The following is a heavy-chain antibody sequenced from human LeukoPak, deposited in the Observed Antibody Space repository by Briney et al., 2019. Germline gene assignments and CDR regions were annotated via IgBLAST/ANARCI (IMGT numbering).Heavy chain of an antibody. CDR3: ASPPINYYGSGSYYY. V-gene: IGHV4-34*01. Sequence: TSETLSLTCAVYGGSFSGYYWSWIRQPPGKGLEWIGEINHSGSTNYNPSLKSRVTISVDTSKNQFSLKLSSVTAADTAVYYCASPPINYYGSGSYYYWGQGTLVTVSS. D-gene: IGHD3-10*01. CDR1: GGSFSGYY. J-gene: IGHJ4*02. CDR2: INHSGST.